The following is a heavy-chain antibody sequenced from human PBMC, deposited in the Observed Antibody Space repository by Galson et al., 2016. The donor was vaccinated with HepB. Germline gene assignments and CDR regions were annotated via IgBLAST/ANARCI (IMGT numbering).Heavy chain of an antibody. Sequence: SETLSLTCAVSGASISSNKWWSWVRQPPGRGLEWIGEIYHSGTTNYNPSLKSRVTISLDKSKNHFSLKLGSVTAADPAVYYWVSGSWSSGWLIEYWGQGTRVTVSS. J-gene: IGHJ4*02. D-gene: IGHD6-19*01. CDR3: VSGSWSSGWLIEY. CDR2: IYHSGTT. CDR1: GASISSNKW. V-gene: IGHV4-4*02.